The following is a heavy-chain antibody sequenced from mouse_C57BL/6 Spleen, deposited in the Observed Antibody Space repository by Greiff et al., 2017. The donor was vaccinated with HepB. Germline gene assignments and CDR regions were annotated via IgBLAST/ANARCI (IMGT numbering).Heavy chain of an antibody. V-gene: IGHV1-69*01. Sequence: QVQLQQPGAELVTPGASVKLSCKASGYTFTSYWMHWVKQRPGQGLEWIGEIDPSDSYTNYNQKFKGKSTLTVDKSSSTAYMQLSSLTSEDSAVYYCARGPTVVAPYAMDYWGQGTSVTVSS. J-gene: IGHJ4*01. CDR1: GYTFTSYW. CDR3: ARGPTVVAPYAMDY. D-gene: IGHD1-1*01. CDR2: IDPSDSYT.